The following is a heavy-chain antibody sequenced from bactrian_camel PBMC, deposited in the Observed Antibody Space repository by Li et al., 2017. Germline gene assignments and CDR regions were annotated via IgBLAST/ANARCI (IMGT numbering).Heavy chain of an antibody. CDR2: LDLGDGTA. V-gene: IGHV3-3*01. D-gene: IGHD4*01. J-gene: IGHJ6*01. CDR1: GYTYNRPC. CDR3: AADCFAGTTIAPVDSGV. Sequence: VQLVESGGGSVQAGGSLRLDCAASGYTYNRPCMGWFRQAPGKEREGVATLDLGDGTAWYSDSVRGRFTISQDNAKNTVYLQMNSLKPEDTAMYYCAADCFAGTTIAPVDSGVWGQGTQVTVS.